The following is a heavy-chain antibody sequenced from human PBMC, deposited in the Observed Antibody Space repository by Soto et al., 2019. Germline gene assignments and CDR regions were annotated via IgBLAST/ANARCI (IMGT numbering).Heavy chain of an antibody. Sequence: PGGSLRLSCAASGFTFSSYGMHWVRQAPGKGLEWVAVIWYDGSNKYYADSVKGRFTISRDNSKNTLYLQMNSLRAEDTAVYYCARHIQSLDGYNTPGPDYWGHGTLVTVSS. CDR2: IWYDGSNK. CDR1: GFTFSSYG. V-gene: IGHV3-33*01. D-gene: IGHD5-12*01. J-gene: IGHJ4*01. CDR3: ARHIQSLDGYNTPGPDY.